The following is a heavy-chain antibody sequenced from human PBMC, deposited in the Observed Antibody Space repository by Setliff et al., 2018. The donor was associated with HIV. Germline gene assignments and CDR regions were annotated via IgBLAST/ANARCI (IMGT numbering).Heavy chain of an antibody. V-gene: IGHV3-7*01. CDR3: ARKLRPGHGMDV. CDR1: EFRFSNYW. CDR2: INQDGSEE. J-gene: IGHJ6*02. D-gene: IGHD3-10*01. Sequence: GESLRLSCVASEFRFSNYWMAWVRQAPGKGLEWVGNINQDGSEENYVDSVKGLFTISRDNAKKSLYLQMNSLRGEDTAVYYCARKLRPGHGMDVWGQGTTVTVSS.